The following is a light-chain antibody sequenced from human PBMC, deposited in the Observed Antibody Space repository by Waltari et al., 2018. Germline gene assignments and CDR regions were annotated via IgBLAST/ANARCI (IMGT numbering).Light chain of an antibody. V-gene: IGKV3D-15*01. J-gene: IGKJ4*01. Sequence: EILLTQFPAALSVSPGERVTLSCRASENVLTNVAWYHQIRGQAPRLVIFGASRRATGIPDRFSGSGSGTEFTLTIDSLESADFGVYFCQQFNGWPLSFGGGT. CDR2: GAS. CDR1: ENVLTN. CDR3: QQFNGWPLS.